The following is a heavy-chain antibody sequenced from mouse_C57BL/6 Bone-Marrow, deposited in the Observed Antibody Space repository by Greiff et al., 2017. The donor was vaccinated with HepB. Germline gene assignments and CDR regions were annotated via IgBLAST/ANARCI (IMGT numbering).Heavy chain of an antibody. CDR1: GYTFTSYW. D-gene: IGHD2-4*01. V-gene: IGHV1-55*01. CDR3: ASYYDYAAWFAY. CDR2: IYPGSGST. Sequence: QVQLQQPGAELVKPGASVKMSCKASGYTFTSYWITWVKQRPGQGLEWIGDIYPGSGSTNYNEKFKSKATLTVDTSSSTAYMQLSSLTSEDSAVYYCASYYDYAAWFAYWGQGTLVTVSA. J-gene: IGHJ3*01.